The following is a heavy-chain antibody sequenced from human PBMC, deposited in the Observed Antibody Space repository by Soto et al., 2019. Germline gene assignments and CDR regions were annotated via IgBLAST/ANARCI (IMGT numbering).Heavy chain of an antibody. CDR3: ATEEAIPVGGGHYYYGMDV. CDR1: GFTVTSKY. J-gene: IGHJ6*02. CDR2: IYSSGST. Sequence: EVQLVESGGRLIQPGGSLRLSCVASGFTVTSKYMSWVRHAPGKGLEWVSVIYSSGSTYYAESVKGRFTSSRDNSKNTVYLQMDRTRGEDTAAYYWATEEAIPVGGGHYYYGMDVWGQGTTVTVSS. D-gene: IGHD6-19*01. V-gene: IGHV3-53*01.